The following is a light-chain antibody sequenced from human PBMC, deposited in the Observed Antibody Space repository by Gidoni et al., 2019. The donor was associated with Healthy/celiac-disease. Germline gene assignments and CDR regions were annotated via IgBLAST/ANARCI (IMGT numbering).Light chain of an antibody. V-gene: IGKV3-20*01. CDR2: GAS. CDR1: QSVSSSY. J-gene: IGKJ4*01. Sequence: EIVLTQSPRTLSSSPGERATLSCRASQSVSSSYLAWYQQKPGQAARLLIYGASSGSGTDFTLTISRLEPEDFAVYYCQQYGSSPLTFGGGTKVEIK. CDR3: QQYGSSPLT.